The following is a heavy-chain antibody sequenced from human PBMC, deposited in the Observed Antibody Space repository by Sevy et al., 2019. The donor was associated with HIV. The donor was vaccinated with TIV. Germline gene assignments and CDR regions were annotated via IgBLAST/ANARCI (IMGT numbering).Heavy chain of an antibody. J-gene: IGHJ6*02. V-gene: IGHV3-9*01. CDR3: AKVMGGYCSSTSCYAALETVYYYYGMDV. D-gene: IGHD2-2*01. Sequence: GGSLRLSCAASGFTFDDYAMHWVRQAPGKGLEWVSVISWNSGSIGYADSVKGRFTISRDNAKNSLYLQMNSLRAEDTALYYCAKVMGGYCSSTSCYAALETVYYYYGMDVWGQGTTVTVSS. CDR2: ISWNSGSI. CDR1: GFTFDDYA.